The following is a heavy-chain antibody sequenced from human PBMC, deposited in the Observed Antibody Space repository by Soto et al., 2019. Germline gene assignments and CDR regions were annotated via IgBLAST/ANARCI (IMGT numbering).Heavy chain of an antibody. CDR2: IITITGFI. V-gene: IGHV3-21*01. CDR1: GFTFSSYS. J-gene: IGHJ4*02. D-gene: IGHD5-12*01. Sequence: RLSCAASGFTFSSYSRNWVRQAPGKGLEWVSIITITGFIDYADSVKGRFTISRDNAKSSLYLQMNSLRAEDTAVYYYARDSREYNAYDYNWGQGTLVTVSS. CDR3: ARDSREYNAYDYN.